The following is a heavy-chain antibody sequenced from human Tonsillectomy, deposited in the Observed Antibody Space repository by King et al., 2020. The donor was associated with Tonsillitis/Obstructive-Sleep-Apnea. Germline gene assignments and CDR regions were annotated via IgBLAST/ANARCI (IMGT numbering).Heavy chain of an antibody. CDR1: GFTFSSYA. Sequence: VQLVESGGGLVQPGGSLRLSCAASGFTFSSYAMSWVRQAPGKGLEWVSAIVGSGDSTNYADSVKGRFTISRDNSKNTLYLQMNSLRAEDTAVYYCAKGQYQLLYSNNWFDPWGQGTLVTVSS. V-gene: IGHV3-23*04. D-gene: IGHD2-2*02. CDR2: IVGSGDST. J-gene: IGHJ5*02. CDR3: AKGQYQLLYSNNWFDP.